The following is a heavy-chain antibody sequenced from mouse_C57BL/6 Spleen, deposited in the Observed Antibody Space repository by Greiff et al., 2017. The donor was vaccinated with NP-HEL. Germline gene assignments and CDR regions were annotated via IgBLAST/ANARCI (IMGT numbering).Heavy chain of an antibody. CDR1: GFTFSDYG. Sequence: EVQVVESGGGLVKPGGSLKLSCAASGFTFSDYGMHWVRQAPEKGLEWVAYISSGSSTIYYADTVKGRFTISRDNAKNTLFLQMTSLRSEDTAMYYCARPYYGSSWNAMDYWGQGTSVTVSS. D-gene: IGHD1-1*01. CDR2: ISSGSSTI. J-gene: IGHJ4*01. V-gene: IGHV5-17*01. CDR3: ARPYYGSSWNAMDY.